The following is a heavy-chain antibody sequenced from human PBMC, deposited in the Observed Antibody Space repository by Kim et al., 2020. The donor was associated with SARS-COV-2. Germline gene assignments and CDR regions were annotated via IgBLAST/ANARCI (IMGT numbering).Heavy chain of an antibody. J-gene: IGHJ6*02. Sequence: ASVKVSCKASGYTFTSYGISWVRQAPGQGLEWMGWISAYNGNTNYAQKLQGRVTMTTDTSTSTAYMELRSLRSDDTAVYYCARLAAVAGRLLNWNYYYYGMDVWGQGTTVTVSS. CDR1: GYTFTSYG. D-gene: IGHD6-19*01. CDR3: ARLAAVAGRLLNWNYYYYGMDV. V-gene: IGHV1-18*01. CDR2: ISAYNGNT.